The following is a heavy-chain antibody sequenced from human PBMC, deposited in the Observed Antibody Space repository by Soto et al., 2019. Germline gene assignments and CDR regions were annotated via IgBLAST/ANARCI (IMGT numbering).Heavy chain of an antibody. Sequence: SPVKGACKASGYTYSVYFMQWLRKTPGQGLEWMGRIIPILGIANYTQKFQGRVTITEDKSTSTAYMELSSLRSEDTAVYYCARRLPEDFGADNDALAIRGQGTMVPVSP. CDR3: ARRLPEDFGADNDALAI. V-gene: IGHV1-69*02. CDR1: GYTYSVYF. J-gene: IGHJ3*02. CDR2: IIPILGIA. D-gene: IGHD3-3*01.